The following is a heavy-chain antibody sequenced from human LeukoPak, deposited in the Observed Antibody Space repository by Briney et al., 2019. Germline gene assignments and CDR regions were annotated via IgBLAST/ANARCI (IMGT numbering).Heavy chain of an antibody. J-gene: IGHJ4*02. V-gene: IGHV4-59*01. CDR1: GGSISSYY. Sequence: SETLSLTCTVSGGSISSYYWSWIRQPPGKGLEWIGYIYYSGSTNYNPSLKSRVTISVDTSKNQFSLKLSFVTAADTAVYYCARDHYDFWSGYSVWGQGTLVTVSS. D-gene: IGHD3-3*01. CDR2: IYYSGST. CDR3: ARDHYDFWSGYSV.